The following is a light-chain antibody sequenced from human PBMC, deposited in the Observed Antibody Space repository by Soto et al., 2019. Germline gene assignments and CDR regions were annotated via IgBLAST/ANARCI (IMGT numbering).Light chain of an antibody. CDR1: QNVSSY. CDR2: DAS. J-gene: IGKJ5*01. CDR3: QQRSNWPIT. V-gene: IGKV3-11*01. Sequence: EIVLTQSPGTLSLSPGERATLSCRASQNVSSYLAWYQQKPGQSPRLLIYDASNRATGIPARFSGSGSGTDFTLTISSLEPEDFAVYYCQQRSNWPITFGQGTRLEIK.